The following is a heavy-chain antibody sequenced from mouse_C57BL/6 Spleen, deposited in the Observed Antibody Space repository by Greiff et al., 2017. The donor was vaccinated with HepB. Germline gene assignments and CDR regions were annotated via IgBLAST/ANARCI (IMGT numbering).Heavy chain of an antibody. CDR3: ARALWLRNFDY. D-gene: IGHD2-2*01. Sequence: EVKLMESGPGLVKPSQSLSLTCSVTGYSITSGYYWNWIRQFPGNKLEWMGYISYDGSNNYNPSLKNRISITRDTSKNQFFLKLNSVTTEDTATYYCARALWLRNFDYWGQGTTLTVSS. CDR1: GYSITSGYY. CDR2: ISYDGSN. J-gene: IGHJ2*01. V-gene: IGHV3-6*01.